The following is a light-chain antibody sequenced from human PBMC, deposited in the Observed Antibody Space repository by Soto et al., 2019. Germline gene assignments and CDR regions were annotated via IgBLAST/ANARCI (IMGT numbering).Light chain of an antibody. V-gene: IGKV1-5*01. J-gene: IGKJ4*01. Sequence: DIQMTHSASALSSSVSDRVTITCWASQSVRSWLAWYQQKPGTAPKLLIFDASRLESGVPPRFSGSASGTEFTLTISSLQPDDFATYYCQQYDNYPLTFGGGTKVAI. CDR1: QSVRSW. CDR3: QQYDNYPLT. CDR2: DAS.